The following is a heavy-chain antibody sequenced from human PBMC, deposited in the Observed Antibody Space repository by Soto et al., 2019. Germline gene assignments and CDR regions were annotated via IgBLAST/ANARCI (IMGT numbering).Heavy chain of an antibody. CDR1: GYTLTELS. CDR3: ATLSNDFWSGPNNWFDP. J-gene: IGHJ5*02. V-gene: IGHV1-24*01. Sequence: ASVKVSCKVSGYTLTELSMHWVRQAPGKGLEWMGGFDPEDGETIYAQKFQGRVIMTEDTSTDTAYMELSSLRSEDTAVYYCATLSNDFWSGPNNWFDPWGQGTLVTVSS. D-gene: IGHD3-3*01. CDR2: FDPEDGET.